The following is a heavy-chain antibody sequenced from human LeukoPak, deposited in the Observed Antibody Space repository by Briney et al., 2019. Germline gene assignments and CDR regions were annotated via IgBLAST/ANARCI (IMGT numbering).Heavy chain of an antibody. CDR3: AKDRPHYYDVTGHYYRRDGDY. Sequence: GGSLRLSCAASGFTLSTDAMSWVRQAPGKGLEWVSSSCGSGGSTYYAGSVRGRSPVSRDNTKNTLYLQMNSLRAEDTAVYYCAKDRPHYYDVTGHYYRRDGDYWGQGTLVTVSS. CDR2: SCGSGGST. J-gene: IGHJ4*02. CDR1: GFTLSTDA. D-gene: IGHD3-22*01. V-gene: IGHV3-23*01.